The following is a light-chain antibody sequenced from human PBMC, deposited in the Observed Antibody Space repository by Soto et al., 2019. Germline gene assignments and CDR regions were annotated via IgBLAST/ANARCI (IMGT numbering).Light chain of an antibody. Sequence: QSALTQPASVSGSPGQSITISCTGTSSNIGTYNLVSWYQRHPGKAPKLMIYEGSKRPSGVSNRFSGSKSGNTASLTISGLQAEDEADYYWCSFAGSSTWVFGGGTKLTVL. CDR2: EGS. CDR1: SSNIGTYNL. J-gene: IGLJ3*02. CDR3: CSFAGSSTWV. V-gene: IGLV2-23*01.